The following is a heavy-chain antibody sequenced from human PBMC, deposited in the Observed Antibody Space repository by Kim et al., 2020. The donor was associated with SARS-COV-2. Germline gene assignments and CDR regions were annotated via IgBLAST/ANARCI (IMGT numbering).Heavy chain of an antibody. CDR1: GGSISSYY. J-gene: IGHJ6*02. CDR2: IYYSGST. Sequence: SDTLSLTCTVSGGSISSYYWSWIRQPPGKGLEWIGYIYYSGSTNYNPSLKSRVTISVDTSKNQFSLKLSSVTAADTAVYYCARTGTTFPYYYYYGMDVWGQGTTVTVSS. D-gene: IGHD1-7*01. V-gene: IGHV4-59*13. CDR3: ARTGTTFPYYYYYGMDV.